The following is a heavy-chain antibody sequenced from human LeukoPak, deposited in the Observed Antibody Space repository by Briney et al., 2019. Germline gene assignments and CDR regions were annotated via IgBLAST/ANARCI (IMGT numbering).Heavy chain of an antibody. CDR3: ARDVYYYDRSAFDI. Sequence: PSQTLSLTCTVSGGSISSGSYYWSWIWQPAGKGLEWIGRIYTSGSTNYNPSLKSRVTISMDTSKNQFSLKLSSVTAADTAVYYCARDVYYYDRSAFDIWGQGTMVTVSS. CDR2: IYTSGST. J-gene: IGHJ3*02. CDR1: GGSISSGSYY. D-gene: IGHD3-22*01. V-gene: IGHV4-61*02.